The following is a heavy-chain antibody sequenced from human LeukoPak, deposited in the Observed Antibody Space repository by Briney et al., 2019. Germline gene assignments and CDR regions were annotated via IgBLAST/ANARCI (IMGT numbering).Heavy chain of an antibody. CDR1: GGSIGRSSYY. CDR2: IYYSGST. V-gene: IGHV4-39*01. J-gene: IGHJ4*02. Sequence: PSETLSLICSVSGGSIGRSSYYWGWIRQPPGKGLEWIGSIYYSGSTYYNPSLKSRVTISVDTSKNQFSLKQSSVTAADTAVYYCARGYSLTQFDYWGQGTLVTVSS. D-gene: IGHD2-21*01. CDR3: ARGYSLTQFDY.